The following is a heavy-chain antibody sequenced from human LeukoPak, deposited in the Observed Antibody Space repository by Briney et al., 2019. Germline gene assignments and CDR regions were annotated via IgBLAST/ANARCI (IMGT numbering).Heavy chain of an antibody. CDR1: GGSISSYY. V-gene: IGHV4-4*09. J-gene: IGHJ4*02. D-gene: IGHD6-19*01. Sequence: SETLSLTCTVSGGSISSYYWSWIRQPPGKGLEWIGYIYTSGSTNYNPSLKSRVTISVDTSKNQFSLKLSSVTAADTAVYYCAGVAIEQWPAPRWGQGNLVTVSS. CDR3: AGVAIEQWPAPR. CDR2: IYTSGST.